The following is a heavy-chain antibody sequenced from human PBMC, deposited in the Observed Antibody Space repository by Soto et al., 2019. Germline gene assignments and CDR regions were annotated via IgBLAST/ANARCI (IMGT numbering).Heavy chain of an antibody. J-gene: IGHJ5*02. D-gene: IGHD3-10*01. V-gene: IGHV4-30-4*01. Sequence: QVQLQESGPGLVKPSQTPSLTCTVSGASMCRGDYYWTWIRQPPRKGLEWIGYIYYIGTTFYNPSLESRVNISRDTSKNHFSLRLTSVTAADTAVYYCSRGSTYYGFLTWGQGTLVTVSS. CDR1: GASMCRGDYY. CDR2: IYYIGTT. CDR3: SRGSTYYGFLT.